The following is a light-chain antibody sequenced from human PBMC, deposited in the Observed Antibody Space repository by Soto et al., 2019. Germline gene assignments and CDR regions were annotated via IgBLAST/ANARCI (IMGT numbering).Light chain of an antibody. V-gene: IGKV3-11*01. CDR1: ESVSNH. CDR2: DAS. Sequence: EIVLTQSPATLSLSPGERATLSCRANESVSNHLAWYQHKPGQAPRLLIFDASLRATGVPARFSGSGSGTDFTLTISSLEPDDFAVYHCQQRSRWPPVTFGGGTKVEIK. J-gene: IGKJ4*01. CDR3: QQRSRWPPVT.